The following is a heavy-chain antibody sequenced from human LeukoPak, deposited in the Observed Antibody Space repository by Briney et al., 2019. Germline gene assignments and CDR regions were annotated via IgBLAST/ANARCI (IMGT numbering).Heavy chain of an antibody. CDR2: ISGSGDST. V-gene: IGHV3-23*01. Sequence: GGSLRLSCAASGFTFSNYAMNWVRQAPGRGLEGVPVISGSGDSTYHADSVKGRFTISRDNSKNTLYLQMNSLTVEDTAVYYCAKGGYDTRGYYYGFDYWGQGTVVTVSS. D-gene: IGHD3-22*01. CDR1: GFTFSNYA. CDR3: AKGGYDTRGYYYGFDY. J-gene: IGHJ4*02.